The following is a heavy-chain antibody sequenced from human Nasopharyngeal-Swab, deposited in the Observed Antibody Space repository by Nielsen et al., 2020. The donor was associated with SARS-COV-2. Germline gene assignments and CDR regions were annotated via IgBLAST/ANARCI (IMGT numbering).Heavy chain of an antibody. CDR1: GYSVSSGSYY. J-gene: IGHJ3*02. Sequence: SETLSLTCTVSGYSVSSGSYYWSWIRQPPGKEVEWVGYIYNSGSTNYNPSLKSRVSISADTSKNQFSLKLSPVTAADTAVYYCARLNNDAFDIWGQGTMITVSS. CDR2: IYNSGST. CDR3: ARLNNDAFDI. V-gene: IGHV4-61*01. D-gene: IGHD2/OR15-2a*01.